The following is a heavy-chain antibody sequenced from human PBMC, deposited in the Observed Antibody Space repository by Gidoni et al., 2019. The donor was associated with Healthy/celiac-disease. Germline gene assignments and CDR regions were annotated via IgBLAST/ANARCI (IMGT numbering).Heavy chain of an antibody. D-gene: IGHD2-15*01. CDR3: ARAVPDIVVVVAAGWGAFDI. CDR1: GGYISSSNW. J-gene: IGHJ3*02. Sequence: QVQLQESGTGLVKPSRTLSLTCAVSGGYISSSNWWRWVRQPPGKGLEWIGEIYHSGSTNYNPSLKSRVTISVDKSKNQFSLKLSSVTAADTAVYYCARAVPDIVVVVAAGWGAFDIWGQGTMVTVSS. V-gene: IGHV4-4*02. CDR2: IYHSGST.